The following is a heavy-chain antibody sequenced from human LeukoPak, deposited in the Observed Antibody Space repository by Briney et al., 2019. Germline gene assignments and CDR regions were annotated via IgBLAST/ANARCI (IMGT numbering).Heavy chain of an antibody. CDR2: ISFAGNT. Sequence: PGGSLRLSCAASGFTLSSYDMHWLRQGTGGSLEWVSAISFAGNTYYSDSVRGRFTVSREIAKNSIYLQMDSLRAEETAAYYCARVVRSGHNPDRAFDIWGQGTMVTVSS. D-gene: IGHD5-18*01. CDR3: ARVVRSGHNPDRAFDI. CDR1: GFTLSSYD. J-gene: IGHJ3*02. V-gene: IGHV3-13*01.